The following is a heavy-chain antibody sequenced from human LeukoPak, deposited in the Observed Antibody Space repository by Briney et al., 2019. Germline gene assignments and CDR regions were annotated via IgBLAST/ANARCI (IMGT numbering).Heavy chain of an antibody. CDR3: AKGEFDP. J-gene: IGHJ5*02. V-gene: IGHV3-30*18. CDR2: ISYDGSNK. CDR1: GFTFSSYG. Sequence: GGSQRLSCAASGFTFSSYGMHWVRQAPGKGLEWVAVISYDGSNKYYADSVKGRFTISRDNSKNTLYLQMNSLRAEDTAVYYCAKGEFDPWGQGTLVTVSS.